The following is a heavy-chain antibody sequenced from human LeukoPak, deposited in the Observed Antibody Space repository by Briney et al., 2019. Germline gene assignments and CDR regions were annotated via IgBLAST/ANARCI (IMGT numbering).Heavy chain of an antibody. CDR1: GGSFSGYY. D-gene: IGHD2-2*01. Sequence: SETLSLTCAVYGGSFSGYYWSWIRQPPGKGLEWIGEINHSGSTNYNPSLKSRVTISVDTSKNQFSLKLSSVTAADTAVYYCARGPFAPAAKGPFRHWGQSTLVTVSS. CDR3: ARGPFAPAAKGPFRH. CDR2: INHSGST. J-gene: IGHJ1*01. V-gene: IGHV4-34*01.